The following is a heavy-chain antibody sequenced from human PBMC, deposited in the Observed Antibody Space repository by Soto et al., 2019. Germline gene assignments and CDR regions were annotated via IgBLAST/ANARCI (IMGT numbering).Heavy chain of an antibody. CDR2: ISYDGSNK. Sequence: QVQLVESGGGVVQPGRSLRLSCAASGFTFSSYGMHWVRQAPGKGLEWVAVISYDGSNKYYADSVKGRFTISRDNSKNTLYLQMNSLRAEDTAVYYCARVLWFGELPRTLMDFWGQGTTVTVSS. J-gene: IGHJ6*02. D-gene: IGHD3-10*01. V-gene: IGHV3-30*03. CDR3: ARVLWFGELPRTLMDF. CDR1: GFTFSSYG.